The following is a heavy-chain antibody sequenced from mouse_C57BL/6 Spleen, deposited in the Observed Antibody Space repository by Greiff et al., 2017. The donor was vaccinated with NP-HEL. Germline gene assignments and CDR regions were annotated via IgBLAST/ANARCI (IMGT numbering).Heavy chain of an antibody. CDR3: AYGNYEGY. CDR2: IDPSDSYT. V-gene: IGHV1-50*01. CDR1: GYTFTSYW. J-gene: IGHJ2*01. D-gene: IGHD2-1*01. Sequence: QVQLQQSGAELVKPGASVKLSCKASGYTFTSYWMQWVKQRPGQGLEWIGEIDPSDSYTNYNQKFKGKATLTVDTSSSTAYMQLSSLTSEDSAVYYCAYGNYEGYWGQGTTLTVSS.